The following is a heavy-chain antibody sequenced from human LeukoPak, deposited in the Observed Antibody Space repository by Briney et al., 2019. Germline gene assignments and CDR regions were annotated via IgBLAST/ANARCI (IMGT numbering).Heavy chain of an antibody. CDR2: IRYDGSNK. Sequence: GGSLRLSCAASGFTFSSYGMHWVRQAPGKGLEWVAFIRYDGSNKYYADSVKGRFTISRDNSKNTLYLQMNSLRADDTAVYYCARRAGAYSHPYDYWGQGTLVTVSS. J-gene: IGHJ4*02. V-gene: IGHV3-30*02. CDR3: ARRAGAYSHPYDY. CDR1: GFTFSSYG. D-gene: IGHD4/OR15-4a*01.